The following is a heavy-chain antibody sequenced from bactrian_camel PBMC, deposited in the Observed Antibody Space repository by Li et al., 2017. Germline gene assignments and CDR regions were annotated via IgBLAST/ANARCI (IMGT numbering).Heavy chain of an antibody. Sequence: EKRREEGGGSVQAGGSLRLSCLSSGNTYSSDCMAWFRQAPGKQREGLVSIYPLSGSTYYADSVRGRFTISRDNAKNTLYLQMNSLKPEDTAMYYCTVVLYTTRERGGYYYYWGQGTQVTVS. CDR3: TVVLYTTRERGGYYYY. V-gene: IGHV3S54*01. J-gene: IGHJ4*01. D-gene: IGHD2*01. CDR2: IYPLSGST. CDR1: GNTYSSDC.